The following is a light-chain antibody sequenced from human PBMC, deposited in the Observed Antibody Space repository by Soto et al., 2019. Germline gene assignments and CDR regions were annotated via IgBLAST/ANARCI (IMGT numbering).Light chain of an antibody. J-gene: IGKJ1*01. V-gene: IGKV3-20*01. CDR2: GAS. Sequence: EIVLTQSPGTLSLSPGERATLSCRASQSVSSSYLAWYQQKPGQAPRLFIYGASSRATGIPDRFSGSGSGTDFTLTISRLEPEDFAVYYCQQYRTFGQGTKVDIK. CDR1: QSVSSSY. CDR3: QQYRT.